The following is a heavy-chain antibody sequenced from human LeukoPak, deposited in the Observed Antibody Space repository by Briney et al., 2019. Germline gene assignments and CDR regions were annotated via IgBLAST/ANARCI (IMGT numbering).Heavy chain of an antibody. CDR3: ARDANYYDSSGYFDY. V-gene: IGHV4-59*01. Sequence: SETLSLTCTASGGSISSYYWSWIRQPPGKGLEWIGYIYYSGSTNYNPSLKSRITISVDTSKNQFSLKLSSVTAADTAVYYCARDANYYDSSGYFDYWGQGTLVTVSS. D-gene: IGHD3-22*01. J-gene: IGHJ4*02. CDR1: GGSISSYY. CDR2: IYYSGST.